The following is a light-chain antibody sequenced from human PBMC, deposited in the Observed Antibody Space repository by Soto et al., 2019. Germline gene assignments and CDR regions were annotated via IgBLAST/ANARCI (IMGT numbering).Light chain of an antibody. CDR1: SSDVGGYNY. V-gene: IGLV2-14*01. CDR2: DVS. CDR3: SSYTTSSTRV. Sequence: SVLTQPASVSGSPGQSITISCTGTSSDVGGYNYVTWYQHHPGKAPKLMIYDVSNRPSGVSNRFSGSKSGNTASLTISGLQADDEADYYCSSYTTSSTRVFGTGTKLTVL. J-gene: IGLJ1*01.